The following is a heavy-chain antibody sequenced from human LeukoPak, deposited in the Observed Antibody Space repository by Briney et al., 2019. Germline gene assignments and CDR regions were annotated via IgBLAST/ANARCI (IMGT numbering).Heavy chain of an antibody. CDR2: ISYDGSNK. CDR1: GFTFSSYA. J-gene: IGHJ4*02. CDR3: ARSWTPHTKYYFDY. D-gene: IGHD3/OR15-3a*01. Sequence: PGGSLRLSCAASGFTFSSYAMHWVRQAPGKGLEWVAVISYDGSNKYYADSVKGRFTISRDNSKNTLYLQMNSLRAEDTAVYYCARSWTPHTKYYFDYWGQGTLVTVSS. V-gene: IGHV3-30-3*01.